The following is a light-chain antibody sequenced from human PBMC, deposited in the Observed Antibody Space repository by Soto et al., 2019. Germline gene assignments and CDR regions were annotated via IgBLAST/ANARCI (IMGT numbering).Light chain of an antibody. CDR3: QQRSNWPLT. CDR2: DAS. Sequence: EIGLTQSPATLSLSPGERATLSWRASQSVSSYFAWYQQKPGQAPRLLIYDASNRATGIPAGFSGSGYGTDFNLTISSLETEDFAVYYCQQRSNWPLTFGGGTKVDIK. V-gene: IGKV3-11*01. CDR1: QSVSSY. J-gene: IGKJ4*01.